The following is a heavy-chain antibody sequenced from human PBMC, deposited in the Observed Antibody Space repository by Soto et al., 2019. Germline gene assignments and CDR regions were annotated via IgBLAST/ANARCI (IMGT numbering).Heavy chain of an antibody. J-gene: IGHJ4*02. D-gene: IGHD2-21*02. V-gene: IGHV3-74*01. CDR1: GFTFSSYW. CDR3: VCFECGRTAVVTAMEANGY. CDR2: VNSDESTT. Sequence: VQLVASGGGLVQPGGSLRLSCAASGFTFSSYWMHWVRQGPGKGLVWVSRVNSDESTTSYADSVKGRFTISRDNAKNTLYLQMSSLRVEDTALYYCVCFECGRTAVVTAMEANGYWGQGTLVTGSS.